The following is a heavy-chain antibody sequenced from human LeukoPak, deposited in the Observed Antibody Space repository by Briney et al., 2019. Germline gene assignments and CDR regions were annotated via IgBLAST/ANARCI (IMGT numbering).Heavy chain of an antibody. CDR3: ASLTYYYDSSGSGRYYYGMDV. CDR2: IYYSGST. V-gene: IGHV4-59*01. D-gene: IGHD3-22*01. J-gene: IGHJ6*02. Sequence: PSETLSLTCTVSGGSISSYYWSWIRQPPGKGLEWIGYIYYSGSTNYNPSLKSRVTISVDTSKNQFSLKLSSVTAADTAVYYCASLTYYYDSSGSGRYYYGMDVWGQGTTVTVS. CDR1: GGSISSYY.